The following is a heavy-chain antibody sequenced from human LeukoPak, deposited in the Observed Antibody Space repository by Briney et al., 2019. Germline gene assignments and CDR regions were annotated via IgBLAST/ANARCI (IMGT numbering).Heavy chain of an antibody. CDR3: ATVGSSGYFLDY. V-gene: IGHV1-24*01. CDR2: FDPEDGET. CDR1: GYTLTELS. Sequence: ASVKVSCKVSGYTLTELSMHWVRQAPGKGLEWMGGFDPEDGETIYAQKFQGRVTMTEDTSTDTAYMELSSLRSEDPAVYYCATVGSSGYFLDYWGQGTLVTVSS. D-gene: IGHD3-22*01. J-gene: IGHJ4*02.